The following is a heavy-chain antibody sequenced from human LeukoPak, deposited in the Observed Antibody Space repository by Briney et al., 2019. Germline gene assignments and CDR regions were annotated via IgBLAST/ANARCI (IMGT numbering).Heavy chain of an antibody. CDR1: GFTFSSYS. CDR3: ARYGRSITIFGVVTPGAFDI. CDR2: ISSSSSYI. D-gene: IGHD3-3*01. V-gene: IGHV3-21*01. Sequence: GGSLRLSCAASGFTFSSYSMNWVRQAPGKGLEWVSSISSSSSYIYYADSVKGRFTISRDNAKNSLYLQMNSLGAEDTAVYYCARYGRSITIFGVVTPGAFDIWGQGTMVTVSS. J-gene: IGHJ3*02.